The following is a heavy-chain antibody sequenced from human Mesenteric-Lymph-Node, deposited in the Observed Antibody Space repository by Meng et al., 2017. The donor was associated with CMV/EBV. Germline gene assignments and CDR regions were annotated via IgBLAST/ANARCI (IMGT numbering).Heavy chain of an antibody. J-gene: IGHJ3*01. V-gene: IGHV3-21*01. Sequence: GGSLRLSCAASGFTFSGYSMNWVRQAPGKRLEWVSSISSSSTYIYYADSVKGRFTISRDNAKDSLYLQMSSLRAEDTAVHYCARDRDRGDAFDFWGQGTMVTVSS. D-gene: IGHD1-14*01. CDR3: ARDRDRGDAFDF. CDR1: GFTFSGYS. CDR2: ISSSSTYI.